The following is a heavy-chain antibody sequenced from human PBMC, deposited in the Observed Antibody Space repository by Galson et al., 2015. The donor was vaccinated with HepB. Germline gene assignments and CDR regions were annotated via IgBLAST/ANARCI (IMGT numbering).Heavy chain of an antibody. D-gene: IGHD2-2*01. V-gene: IGHV3-30*18. J-gene: IGHJ4*02. CDR2: TSYDGSNE. CDR3: AKGGPGSSTIKYYFAY. Sequence: SLRLSCAASGFTFSSYGMHWVRQAPGKGLEWVAVTSYDGSNEYYADSVKGRFTISRDNSKNTLYLQMNSLRAEDTAVYYCAKGGPGSSTIKYYFAYWGQGTLVTVSS. CDR1: GFTFSSYG.